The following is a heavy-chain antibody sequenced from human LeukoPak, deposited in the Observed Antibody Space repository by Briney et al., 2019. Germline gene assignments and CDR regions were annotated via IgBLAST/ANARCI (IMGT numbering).Heavy chain of an antibody. CDR2: ISHDGSNK. Sequence: GGSLRLSCAASGFTFSSYGMHWVRQAPGKGLEWVAVISHDGSNKYYADSVKGRFTISRDNSKNTLYLQMNSLRAEDTAVYYCARGNDYGDYGVDYWGQGTLVTVSS. CDR3: ARGNDYGDYGVDY. J-gene: IGHJ4*02. V-gene: IGHV3-30*03. D-gene: IGHD4-17*01. CDR1: GFTFSSYG.